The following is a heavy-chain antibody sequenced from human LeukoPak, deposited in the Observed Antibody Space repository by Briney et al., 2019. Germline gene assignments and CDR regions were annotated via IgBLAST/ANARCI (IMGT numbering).Heavy chain of an antibody. D-gene: IGHD2-2*01. V-gene: IGHV1-24*01. CDR1: GYTLTELS. CDR3: ARDGCSSISCYAGGNWFDP. J-gene: IGHJ5*02. Sequence: ASVKVSCKVSGYTLTELSMHWVRQAPGKGLEWMGGFDPEDGETSYAQKFQGRVTMTRDTSTRTVYMELSSLRSEDTAVYYCARDGCSSISCYAGGNWFDPWGQGTLVTVSS. CDR2: FDPEDGET.